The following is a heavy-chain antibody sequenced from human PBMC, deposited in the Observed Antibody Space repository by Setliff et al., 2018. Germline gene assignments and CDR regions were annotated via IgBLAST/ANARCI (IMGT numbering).Heavy chain of an antibody. CDR2: ISSSSHII. CDR3: VKTHWDTWIRGAFDI. CDR1: GFTFSTYA. V-gene: IGHV3-48*01. J-gene: IGHJ3*02. Sequence: PGGSLRLSCAASGFTFSTYAMNWVRQAPGKGLEWVSYISSSSHIISYADSVKGRFTISRDNVKNSLYLQMNSLRVEDTAVYYCVKTHWDTWIRGAFDIWGQGTMVTVSS. D-gene: IGHD3-10*01.